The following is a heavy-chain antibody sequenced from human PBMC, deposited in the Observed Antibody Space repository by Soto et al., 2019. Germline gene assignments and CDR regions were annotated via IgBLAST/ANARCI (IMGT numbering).Heavy chain of an antibody. CDR2: ISASGEGL. D-gene: IGHD3-22*01. CDR1: GFSFSTNA. Sequence: GGSLRLSCTASGFSFSTNAMNWVRQAPGKGLEWVSGISASGEGLYYPDSVKGRFTISRDNSKNTVFLQMNSLRAEDTAVYFCARDFYDSSGYLDAFDFWGQGTKVTVSS. V-gene: IGHV3-23*01. J-gene: IGHJ3*01. CDR3: ARDFYDSSGYLDAFDF.